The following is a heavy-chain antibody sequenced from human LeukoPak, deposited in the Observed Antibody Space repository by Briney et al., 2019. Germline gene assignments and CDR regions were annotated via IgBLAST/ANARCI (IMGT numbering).Heavy chain of an antibody. CDR3: ATAGRYRFDN. D-gene: IGHD1-26*01. CDR2: MNNDGSTI. J-gene: IGHJ5*02. V-gene: IGHV3-74*01. Sequence: GVSLRLSCAASGFTFSTSWMHWVRQAPGEGLVWVSRMNNDGSTINYADSVKGRFTISRDNAKNTLYLQMNSLTVEDTAVYYCATAGRYRFDNWGQGILVTVSS. CDR1: GFTFSTSW.